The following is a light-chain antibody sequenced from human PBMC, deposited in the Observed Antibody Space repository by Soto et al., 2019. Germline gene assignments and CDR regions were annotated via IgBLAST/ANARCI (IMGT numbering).Light chain of an antibody. J-gene: IGLJ3*02. Sequence: QSVLTQPPSVPGAPGQRVTISCTGSSSNIGAAYGVHWYQQLPGTAPKLLIYVNSNRPSGVPDRFSGSKSGTSASLAITGLQAEDEADYYCQSYDSSLSGSVFGGGTKLTVL. CDR1: SSNIGAAYG. V-gene: IGLV1-40*01. CDR3: QSYDSSLSGSV. CDR2: VNS.